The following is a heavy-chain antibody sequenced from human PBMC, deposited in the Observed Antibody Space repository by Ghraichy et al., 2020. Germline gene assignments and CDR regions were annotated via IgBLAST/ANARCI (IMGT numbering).Heavy chain of an antibody. Sequence: ASVKVSCKASGYTFANYDINWVRPAPGQGLEGMGWLNPKNGNTGYAPKFQDRITMTTDTSINSAYMEVSSLTSEDTAVYYCAKGPRGWNVDSGMDVWGQGTTVTVSS. CDR2: LNPKNGNT. J-gene: IGHJ6*02. CDR1: GYTFANYD. V-gene: IGHV1-8*01. D-gene: IGHD1-1*01. CDR3: AKGPRGWNVDSGMDV.